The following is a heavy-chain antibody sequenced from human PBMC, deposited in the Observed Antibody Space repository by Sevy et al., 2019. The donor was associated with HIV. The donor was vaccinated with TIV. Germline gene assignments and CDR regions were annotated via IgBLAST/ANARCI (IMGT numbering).Heavy chain of an antibody. V-gene: IGHV3-48*03. CDR3: ARDSLYGGWYFDY. J-gene: IGHJ4*02. CDR2: ISSSGSTI. D-gene: IGHD4-17*01. Sequence: GGSLRLSCAASGFTFSSYEMNWVHQAPGKGLEWVSYISSSGSTIYYADSVKGRFTISRDNAKNSLYLQMNSLRAEDTAVYYCARDSLYGGWYFDYWGQGTLVTVSS. CDR1: GFTFSSYE.